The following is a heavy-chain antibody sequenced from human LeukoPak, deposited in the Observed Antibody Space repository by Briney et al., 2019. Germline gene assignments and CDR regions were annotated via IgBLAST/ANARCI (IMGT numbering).Heavy chain of an antibody. Sequence: SETLSLTCAAYGGSFSGYYWSWLRQPPGKGLEWLGEIKHSGSTNYNPSLKSRVTISVDTAKNQFSLKLSSVTAADTAVYYCASRSNIVVVPAANPFDYWGQGTLVTVSS. D-gene: IGHD2-2*01. CDR3: ASRSNIVVVPAANPFDY. V-gene: IGHV4-34*01. J-gene: IGHJ4*02. CDR2: IKHSGST. CDR1: GGSFSGYY.